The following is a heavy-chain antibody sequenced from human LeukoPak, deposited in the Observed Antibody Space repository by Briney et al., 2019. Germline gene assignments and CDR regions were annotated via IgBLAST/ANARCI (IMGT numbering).Heavy chain of an antibody. CDR3: TRAWSTVITPGWFDP. J-gene: IGHJ5*02. CDR2: IRSKAYGGTT. CDR1: GFTFGDYA. D-gene: IGHD4-11*01. V-gene: IGHV3-49*03. Sequence: GGSLRLSCTASGFTFGDYAMSWFHQAPGKGLEWVGFIRSKAYGGTTEYAASVKGRFTISRDDSKSIAYLQMNSLKTEDTAVYYCTRAWSTVITPGWFDPWGQGTLVTVSS.